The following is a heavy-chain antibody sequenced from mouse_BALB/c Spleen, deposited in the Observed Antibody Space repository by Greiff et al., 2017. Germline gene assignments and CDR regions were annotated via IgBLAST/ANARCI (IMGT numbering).Heavy chain of an antibody. V-gene: IGHV5-17*02. J-gene: IGHJ2*01. CDR2: ISSGSSTI. Sequence: EVQGVESGGGLVQPGGSRKLSCAASGFTFSSFGMHWVRQAPEKGLEWVAYISSGSSTIYYADTVKGRFTISRDNPKNTLFLQMTSLRSEDTAMYYCARGITTWYFDYWGQGTTLTVSS. CDR3: ARGITTWYFDY. CDR1: GFTFSSFG. D-gene: IGHD1-1*01.